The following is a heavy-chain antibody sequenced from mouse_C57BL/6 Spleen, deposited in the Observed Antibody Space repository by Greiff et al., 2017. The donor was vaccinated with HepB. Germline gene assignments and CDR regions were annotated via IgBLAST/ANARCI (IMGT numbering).Heavy chain of an antibody. J-gene: IGHJ2*01. Sequence: VQRVESGAELVRPGASVTLSCKASGYTFTDYEMHWVKQTPVHGLEWIGAIDPETGGTAYNQKFKGKAILTADKSSSTAYMELRSLTSEDSAVYYCTRGNYYGSSHGDYWGQGTTLTVSS. D-gene: IGHD1-1*01. CDR2: IDPETGGT. CDR1: GYTFTDYE. V-gene: IGHV1-15*01. CDR3: TRGNYYGSSHGDY.